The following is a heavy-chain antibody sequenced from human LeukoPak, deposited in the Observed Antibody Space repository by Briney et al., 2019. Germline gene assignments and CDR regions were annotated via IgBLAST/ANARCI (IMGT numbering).Heavy chain of an antibody. J-gene: IGHJ3*02. CDR2: ISSSSSSYI. CDR3: AKDRDGYCSGGSCYYDAFDI. D-gene: IGHD2-15*01. CDR1: GFTFSSYS. V-gene: IGHV3-21*04. Sequence: GGSLRLSCAASGFTFSSYSMNWVRQAPGKGLEWVSSISSSSSSYIYYADSVKGRFTISRDNAKNSLYLQMNSLRVEDTALYYCAKDRDGYCSGGSCYYDAFDIWGQGTMVTVSS.